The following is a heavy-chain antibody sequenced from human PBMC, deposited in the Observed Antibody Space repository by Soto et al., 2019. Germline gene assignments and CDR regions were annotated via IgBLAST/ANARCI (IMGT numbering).Heavy chain of an antibody. D-gene: IGHD3-10*01. CDR1: GYTFTSYG. CDR3: VRGGTVRGVISYYYYYGMDV. Sequence: VASVKVSCKASGYTFTSYGISWVRQAPGQGLEWMGWISAYNGNTNYAQKLQGRVTMTTDTSTSTAYMELRSLRSDDTAVYYCVRGGTVRGVISYYYYYGMDVWGQGTTVTVSS. CDR2: ISAYNGNT. J-gene: IGHJ6*02. V-gene: IGHV1-18*04.